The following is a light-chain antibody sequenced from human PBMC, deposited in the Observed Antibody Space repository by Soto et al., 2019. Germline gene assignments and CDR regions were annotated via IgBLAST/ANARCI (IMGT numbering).Light chain of an antibody. CDR2: EVS. CDR3: SSYTDTYTPVV. Sequence: QSALTQPASVSGSPGQSITVSCPGTSSDVGSYKYVSWYQQHPGKAPKLIIYEVSNRPSGVSNRFSGSKSGNTASLTISCLQAEDDAYYRCSSYTDTYTPVVFGGGTKRTVL. J-gene: IGLJ2*01. CDR1: SSDVGSYKY. V-gene: IGLV2-14*01.